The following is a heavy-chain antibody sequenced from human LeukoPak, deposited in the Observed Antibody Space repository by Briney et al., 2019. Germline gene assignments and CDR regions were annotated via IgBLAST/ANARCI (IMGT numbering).Heavy chain of an antibody. CDR1: GGSVSSGSYY. J-gene: IGHJ4*02. V-gene: IGHV4-61*01. Sequence: PSKTLSLTCTVSGGSVSSGSYYWSWIRQPPGKGLAWIGYIYYIGSTNYNPSLKSRVTISVDTSKNQFSLILSSVTAADTAVYYCARSSWTTAAGTLDYWGQGTLVTVSS. D-gene: IGHD6-13*01. CDR2: IYYIGST. CDR3: ARSSWTTAAGTLDY.